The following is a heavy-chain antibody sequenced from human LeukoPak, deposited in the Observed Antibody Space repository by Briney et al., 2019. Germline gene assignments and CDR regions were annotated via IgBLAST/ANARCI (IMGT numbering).Heavy chain of an antibody. CDR3: ARGDYDFWSGYPHYFDY. J-gene: IGHJ4*02. CDR1: GDSVSNNRTA. V-gene: IGHV6-1*01. Sequence: SQTLSLTCAISGDSVSNNRTAWSWIRQSPSRGLEWLGRTYYRSKWYNDYAVSVKSRITINPDTSKNQFSLQLNSVTPEDTAVYYCARGDYDFWSGYPHYFDYWGQGTLVTVSS. CDR2: TYYRSKWYN. D-gene: IGHD3-3*01.